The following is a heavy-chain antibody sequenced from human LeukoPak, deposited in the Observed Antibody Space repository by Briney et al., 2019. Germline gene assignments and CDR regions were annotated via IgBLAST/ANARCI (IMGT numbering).Heavy chain of an antibody. CDR1: GSTVSSSY. Sequence: GGSLRLSCAASGSTVSSSYMSWVRKAPGKGLEWVAVIYGAGSTYYADSVKGRFTIFSDNSRATLYLQMNSLRAEDTAVYYCARDRGNSNGYVDCWGQGTLVTVSS. CDR3: ARDRGNSNGYVDC. D-gene: IGHD5-18*01. V-gene: IGHV3-66*01. J-gene: IGHJ4*02. CDR2: IYGAGST.